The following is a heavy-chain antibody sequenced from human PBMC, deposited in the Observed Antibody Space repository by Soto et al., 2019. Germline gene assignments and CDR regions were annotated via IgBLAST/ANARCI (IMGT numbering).Heavy chain of an antibody. CDR1: GFIFKNYG. Sequence: EVQLVESGGGVVRPGGSLRLSCAASGFIFKNYGMSWVRQGPGKGLEWVSGVNWNGDTTHYGDSVKGRFTISRDNAKNSLFLGMNSLRVEDTAVYYCTRGSGNWYFDLWGRGTLVTVSS. CDR3: TRGSGNWYFDL. V-gene: IGHV3-20*04. J-gene: IGHJ2*01. CDR2: VNWNGDTT.